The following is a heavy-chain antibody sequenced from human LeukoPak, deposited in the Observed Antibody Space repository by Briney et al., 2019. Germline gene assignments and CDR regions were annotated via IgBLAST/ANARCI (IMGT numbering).Heavy chain of an antibody. J-gene: IGHJ3*02. CDR2: INPNSGGT. CDR3: ATDRGAHAFDI. V-gene: IGHV1-2*02. D-gene: IGHD3-10*01. CDR1: GYTFTGYY. Sequence: ASVKVSCKASGYTFTGYYMHWVRQAPGQGLEWMGWINPNSGGTNYAQKFQGRVTMTEDTSTDTAYMELSSLRSEDTAVYYCATDRGAHAFDIWGQGTMVTVSS.